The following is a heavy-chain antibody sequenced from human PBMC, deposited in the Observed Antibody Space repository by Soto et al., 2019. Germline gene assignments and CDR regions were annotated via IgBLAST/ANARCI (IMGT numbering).Heavy chain of an antibody. Sequence: PSETLSLTCTVTGGSVSSASYYWSWIRQPPGKGLEWLGYIYDSGTTNYNPSLKSRVTILLDMTNNHVSLILNSVTAADTAVYYCARVGPWVPYYYDSSPYTFENWFDPWGQGTLVTVSS. D-gene: IGHD3-22*01. CDR1: GGSVSSASYY. CDR2: IYDSGTT. J-gene: IGHJ5*02. CDR3: ARVGPWVPYYYDSSPYTFENWFDP. V-gene: IGHV4-61*03.